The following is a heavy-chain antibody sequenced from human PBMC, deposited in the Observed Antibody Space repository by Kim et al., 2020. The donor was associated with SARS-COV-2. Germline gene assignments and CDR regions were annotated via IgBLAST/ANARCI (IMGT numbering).Heavy chain of an antibody. Sequence: NYAQKFQGRVTITADESTSTAYMELSSLRSEDTAVYYCARLLIHTGRSDYWGQGTLVTVSS. CDR3: ARLLIHTGRSDY. V-gene: IGHV1-69*01. J-gene: IGHJ4*02.